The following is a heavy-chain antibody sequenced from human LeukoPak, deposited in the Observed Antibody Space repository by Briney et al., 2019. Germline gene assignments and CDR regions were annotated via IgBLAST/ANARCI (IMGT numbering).Heavy chain of an antibody. V-gene: IGHV1-24*01. D-gene: IGHD3-9*01. CDR3: ATGLSHPNNYDILTGPSSYYYYGMDV. CDR1: GYTLTELS. Sequence: ASVKVSCKVSGYTLTELSMHWVRQAPGKGLEWMGGFDPEDGETIYAQKFQGRVTMTEDTSTDTAYMELSSLRSEDTAVYYCATGLSHPNNYDILTGPSSYYYYGMDVWGQGTTVTVSS. CDR2: FDPEDGET. J-gene: IGHJ6*02.